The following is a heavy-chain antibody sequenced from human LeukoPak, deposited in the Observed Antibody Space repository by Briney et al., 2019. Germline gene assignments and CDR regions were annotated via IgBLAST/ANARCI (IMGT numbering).Heavy chain of an antibody. J-gene: IGHJ3*02. CDR3: ATETFYYGSSGYGDAFDI. D-gene: IGHD3-22*01. CDR1: GYSFTTYW. CDR2: IYPGDSDT. V-gene: IGHV5-51*01. Sequence: NSGESLKISCKGSGYSFTTYWIGWVRQMPGKGLEWMGIIYPGDSDTRYSPSFQGQVTISADKSISTAYLQWSSLKASDTAMYYCATETFYYGSSGYGDAFDIWGQGTMVTVSS.